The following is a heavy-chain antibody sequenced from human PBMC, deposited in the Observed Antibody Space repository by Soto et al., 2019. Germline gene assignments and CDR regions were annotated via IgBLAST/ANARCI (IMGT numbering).Heavy chain of an antibody. CDR3: ARGRENFDCNDY. D-gene: IGHD3-9*01. V-gene: IGHV1-18*01. Sequence: ASVKVSCKASGYTFTSYGISWVRQAPGQGLEWMGWMSANNGNTNYAQKFQGRVTMTRNASISTAYMELSSLRSEDTAVYYCARGRENFDCNDYWGQGTLVTVSS. CDR1: GYTFTSYG. J-gene: IGHJ4*02. CDR2: MSANNGNT.